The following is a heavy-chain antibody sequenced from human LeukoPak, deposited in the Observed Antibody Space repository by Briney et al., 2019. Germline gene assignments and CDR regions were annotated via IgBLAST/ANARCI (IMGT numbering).Heavy chain of an antibody. CDR2: IKQDGSEK. V-gene: IGHV3-7*01. CDR3: AMNFDWLPSRVDY. J-gene: IGHJ4*02. CDR1: EFTFSTYW. Sequence: GGSLRLSCAASEFTFSTYWMHWVRQAPGKGLEWVANIKQDGSEKYYVDSVKGRFTISRDNAKNSLYLQMNSLRAEDTAVYYCAMNFDWLPSRVDYWGQGTLVTVSS. D-gene: IGHD3-9*01.